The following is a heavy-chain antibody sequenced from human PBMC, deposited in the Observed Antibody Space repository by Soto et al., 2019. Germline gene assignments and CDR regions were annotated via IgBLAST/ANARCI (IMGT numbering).Heavy chain of an antibody. CDR3: ARVRNYYGSGRPDYYYYMDV. D-gene: IGHD3-10*01. J-gene: IGHJ6*03. V-gene: IGHV3-20*01. Sequence: GGSLRLSCAASGFTFDDYGMSWVRQAPGKGLEWVSGINWNGGSTGYADSVKGRFTISRDNAKNSLYLQMNSLRAEDTALYHCARVRNYYGSGRPDYYYYMDVWGKGTTVTVSS. CDR1: GFTFDDYG. CDR2: INWNGGST.